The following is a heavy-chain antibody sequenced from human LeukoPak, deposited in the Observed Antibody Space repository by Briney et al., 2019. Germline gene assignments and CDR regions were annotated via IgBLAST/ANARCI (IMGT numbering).Heavy chain of an antibody. CDR3: ARVALYYYDSSGSRRGAFYI. CDR2: IVVGSGTT. V-gene: IGHV1-58*01. Sequence: SVKVSCTASGFTFTSSAVQWVRQARGQRLEWIGWIVVGSGTTNYAQKFQGRVTMTRDTSISTAYVELSRLRSDDTAVYYCARVALYYYDSSGSRRGAFYIWGQGTMVTVSS. CDR1: GFTFTSSA. J-gene: IGHJ3*02. D-gene: IGHD3-22*01.